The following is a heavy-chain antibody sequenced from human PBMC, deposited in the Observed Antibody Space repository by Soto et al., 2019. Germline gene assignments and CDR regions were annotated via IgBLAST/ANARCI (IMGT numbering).Heavy chain of an antibody. Sequence: QVQLVQSGAEVKKPGASVKVSCKASGYTFTGYYMHLVRQAPGQGLGWMGWINPNSGGTNYALKFKGWVTMTRDTSISTAYMELSRMRSDDTDVYYCARGPALYYDFCSGSNYYYGMDVWGQGTTVTVSS. D-gene: IGHD3-3*01. J-gene: IGHJ6*02. CDR2: INPNSGGT. CDR1: GYTFTGYY. V-gene: IGHV1-2*04. CDR3: ARGPALYYDFCSGSNYYYGMDV.